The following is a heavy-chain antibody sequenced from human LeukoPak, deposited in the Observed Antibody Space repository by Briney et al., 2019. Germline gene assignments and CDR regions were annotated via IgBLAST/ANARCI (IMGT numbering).Heavy chain of an antibody. Sequence: GGSLRLSCAASGFIFSSCGMHWVRQAPGKGLEWVAVISYDGSNKYYADSVKGRFTVSRDNSKNTLYLQMNSLRAADTAVYYCAKLMRHMMEDVLDLWGQGTVVTVSS. CDR1: GFIFSSCG. D-gene: IGHD3-16*01. J-gene: IGHJ3*01. CDR2: ISYDGSNK. V-gene: IGHV3-30*18. CDR3: AKLMRHMMEDVLDL.